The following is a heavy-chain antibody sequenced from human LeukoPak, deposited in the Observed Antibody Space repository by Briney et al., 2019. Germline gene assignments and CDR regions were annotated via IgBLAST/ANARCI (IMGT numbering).Heavy chain of an antibody. D-gene: IGHD2/OR15-2a*01. Sequence: SSETLSLTCTVSGGSISSYYWSWIRQPPGKGLEWIGYIYYSGSTNYNPSLKSRVTISVDTFKNQFSLKLSSVTAADTAVYYCARVPVYDYYGMDVWGQGTTVTVSS. CDR3: ARVPVYDYYGMDV. CDR2: IYYSGST. CDR1: GGSISSYY. V-gene: IGHV4-59*01. J-gene: IGHJ6*02.